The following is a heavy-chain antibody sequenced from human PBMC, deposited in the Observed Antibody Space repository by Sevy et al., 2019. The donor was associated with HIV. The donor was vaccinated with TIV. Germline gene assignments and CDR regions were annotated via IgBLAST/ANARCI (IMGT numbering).Heavy chain of an antibody. V-gene: IGHV3-33*01. CDR3: ARGGYYYDNAAYYALDS. J-gene: IGHJ4*02. Sequence: GGSLRLSCAATGFTFSNYAMHWVRQAPGKGMEWVAIIWSDGAYQYHGDSVKGRFTISRDNSKNTLYLQMNNVRVEDTAVYYCARGGYYYDNAAYYALDSWGQGTQVTVSS. CDR2: IWSDGAYQ. CDR1: GFTFSNYA. D-gene: IGHD3-22*01.